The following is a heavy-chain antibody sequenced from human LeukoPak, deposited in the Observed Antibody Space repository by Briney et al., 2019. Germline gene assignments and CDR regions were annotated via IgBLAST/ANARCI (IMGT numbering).Heavy chain of an antibody. CDR3: ARSVSWYFLEYFDY. CDR2: IYYSGST. J-gene: IGHJ4*02. V-gene: IGHV4-39*01. CDR1: GGSISSSSYY. Sequence: SETLSLTCTVPGGSISSSSYYWGWTRQPPGKGLEWIGSIYYSGSTYYNPSLKSRVTISVDTSKNQFSLKLSSVTAADTAVYYCARSVSWYFLEYFDYWGQGTLVTVSS. D-gene: IGHD1-14*01.